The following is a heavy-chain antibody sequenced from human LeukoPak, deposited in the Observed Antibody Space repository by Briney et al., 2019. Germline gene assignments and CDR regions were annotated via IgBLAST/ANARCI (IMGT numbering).Heavy chain of an antibody. CDR3: ARVRGVRDPGGWFDP. V-gene: IGHV3-30-3*01. CDR1: GFTFSSYA. D-gene: IGHD3-10*01. J-gene: IGHJ5*02. Sequence: GGSLRLSCAASGFTFSSYAMHWVRQAPGKGLEWVAVISYDGSNKYYADSVKGRFTISRDNSKNTLYLQMNSLRAEDTAVYYCARVRGVRDPGGWFDPWGQGTLVTVSS. CDR2: ISYDGSNK.